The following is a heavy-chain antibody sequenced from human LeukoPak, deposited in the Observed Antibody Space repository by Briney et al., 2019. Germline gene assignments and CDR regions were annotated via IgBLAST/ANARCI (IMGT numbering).Heavy chain of an antibody. CDR2: INPNSGGT. J-gene: IGHJ4*02. V-gene: IGHV1-2*02. Sequence: ASVKVSCKASGYTFTGYYMHWVRQAPGQGLEGMGWINPNSGGTNYAQKFQGRVTLTRDTSISTAYMELSRLRSDDTAVYYCASRKIDYSSGWYDVLDYWGQGTLVTVSS. CDR3: ASRKIDYSSGWYDVLDY. CDR1: GYTFTGYY. D-gene: IGHD6-19*01.